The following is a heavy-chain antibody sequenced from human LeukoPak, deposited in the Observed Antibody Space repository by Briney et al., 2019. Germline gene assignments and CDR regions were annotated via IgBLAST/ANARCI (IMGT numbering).Heavy chain of an antibody. Sequence: GESLRFSCKASGYTFATYWISWVSQMPGPGLEWMGIIYPVDSDTRYSPSFQGHVTISADRSISTAYLQWSSLRASDTAMYYCARTGAADMYNWLDPWGQGTLVTVSS. CDR2: IYPVDSDT. CDR1: GYTFATYW. D-gene: IGHD6-13*01. J-gene: IGHJ5*02. V-gene: IGHV5-51*01. CDR3: ARTGAADMYNWLDP.